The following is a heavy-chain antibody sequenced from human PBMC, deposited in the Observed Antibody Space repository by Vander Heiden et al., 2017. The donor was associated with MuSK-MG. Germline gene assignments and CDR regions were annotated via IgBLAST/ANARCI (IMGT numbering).Heavy chain of an antibody. CDR1: GGSIRRGGYY. J-gene: IGHJ4*02. CDR3: ARRPRVYDILTGYYPGTYDY. D-gene: IGHD3-9*01. V-gene: IGHV4-31*03. CDR2: IYYSGST. Sequence: QVQLQESGPGLVKPSQTLSLTCTVSGGSIRRGGYYWGWIRQHPGKGLEWIGYIYYSGSTYYNPSLKSRVTISVDTSKNQFSLKLSSVTAADTAVYYCARRPRVYDILTGYYPGTYDYWGQGTLVTVSS.